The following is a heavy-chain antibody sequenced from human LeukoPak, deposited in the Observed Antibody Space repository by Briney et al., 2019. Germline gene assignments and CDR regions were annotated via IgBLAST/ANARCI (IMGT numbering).Heavy chain of an antibody. V-gene: IGHV4-61*01. CDR2: IYYSGST. CDR1: GASVSSSNYY. J-gene: IGHJ4*02. CDR3: ARDYCTTTRCYPNYFDY. D-gene: IGHD2-2*01. Sequence: PSETLSLTCTVSGASVSSSNYYWSWIRQPPGKGLEWIGYIYYSGSTNYNPSLKSRVTISVDTSKNQFSLKLSSVTAADTAVYYCARDYCTTTRCYPNYFDYWGQGTLVTASS.